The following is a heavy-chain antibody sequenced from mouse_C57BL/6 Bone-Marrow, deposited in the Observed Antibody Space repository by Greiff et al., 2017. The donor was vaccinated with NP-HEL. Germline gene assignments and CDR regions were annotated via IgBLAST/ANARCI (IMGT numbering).Heavy chain of an antibody. J-gene: IGHJ4*01. D-gene: IGHD2-3*01. Sequence: EVQLVESGGGLVKPGGSLKLSCAASGFTFSSYAMSWVRQTPEKRLEWVATISAGGSYTYYPDNVKGRFTISRDNAKNNLYLQMSHLKSEDTAMYYCARESIYDVYYAMDYWGQGTSVTVSS. CDR3: ARESIYDVYYAMDY. CDR2: ISAGGSYT. CDR1: GFTFSSYA. V-gene: IGHV5-4*01.